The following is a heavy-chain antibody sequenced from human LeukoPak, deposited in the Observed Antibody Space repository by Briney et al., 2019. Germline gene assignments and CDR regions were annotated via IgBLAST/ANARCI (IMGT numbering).Heavy chain of an antibody. CDR3: ARDMGPYGGSPGAS. Sequence: GGSLRLSCAASGFTFSGYWMHWVRQAPGKGLVWVSRVATGGTGPSYADSVKGRFTISRDNAKNTLFLQMNSLSAEDTAVYFCARDMGPYGGSPGASWGQGTLVTVSS. CDR1: GFTFSGYW. D-gene: IGHD4-23*01. CDR2: VATGGTGP. J-gene: IGHJ5*02. V-gene: IGHV3-74*01.